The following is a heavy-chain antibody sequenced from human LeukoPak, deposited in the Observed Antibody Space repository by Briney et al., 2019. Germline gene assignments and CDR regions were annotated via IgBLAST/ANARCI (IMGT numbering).Heavy chain of an antibody. CDR1: GYTFSNYG. CDR2: ISAYNGNT. J-gene: IGHJ4*02. Sequence: ASVKVSCKASGYTFSNYGFSWVRQAPGQGLEWMGWISAYNGNTNYAQKLQGRVTMTTDTSTTTAYTELRSLISADTAVYYCARTGWLQSDPFDSWGQGTLVTVSS. D-gene: IGHD5-24*01. V-gene: IGHV1-18*01. CDR3: ARTGWLQSDPFDS.